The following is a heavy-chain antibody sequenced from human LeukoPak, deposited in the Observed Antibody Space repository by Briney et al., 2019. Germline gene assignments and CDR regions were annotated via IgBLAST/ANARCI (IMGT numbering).Heavy chain of an antibody. D-gene: IGHD6-19*01. J-gene: IGHJ4*02. CDR3: AISYSSGWFDY. CDR2: IYYSGST. CDR1: GGSISSSSYY. Sequence: SETLSLTCTVSGGSISSSSYYWGWIRQPPGKGLEWIGSIYYSGSTYYNPSLKSRVTISVDTSKNQFSLKLSSVTAADTAVYYCAISYSSGWFDYWGQGTLVTVSS. V-gene: IGHV4-39*01.